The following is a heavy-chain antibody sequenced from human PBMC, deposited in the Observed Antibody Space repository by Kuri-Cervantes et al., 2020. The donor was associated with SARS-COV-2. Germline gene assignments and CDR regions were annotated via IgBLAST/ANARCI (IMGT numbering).Heavy chain of an antibody. CDR3: ARSQGYCTANSCSWNRFDP. CDR1: GGTFSSYS. D-gene: IGHD2-8*02. CDR2: IIPTFDTA. J-gene: IGHJ5*02. V-gene: IGHV1-69*13. Sequence: SVKVSCKASGGTFSSYSVNWVRQAPGQGLEWMGRIIPTFDTATYAQKFQGRVTFTADESSSTAYMEVNSLTSEDTAVYFCARSQGYCTANSCSWNRFDPWGQGTQVTVSS.